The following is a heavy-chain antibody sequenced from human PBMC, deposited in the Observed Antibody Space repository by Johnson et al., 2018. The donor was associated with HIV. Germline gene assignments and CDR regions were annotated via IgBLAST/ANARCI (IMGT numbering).Heavy chain of an antibody. V-gene: IGHV3-30*04. J-gene: IGHJ3*02. CDR2: ISYDGSNK. CDR3: ARDYDIPRDDGFDI. Sequence: QVLLVESGGGVVQPGRSLRLSCAASGFTFSSYAMHWVRQAPGKGLEWVAVISYDGSNKYYADSVKGRFTISRDNSKNTLYLQMNSLRAEDTAVYYCARDYDIPRDDGFDIWGQGTMVTVSS. CDR1: GFTFSSYA. D-gene: IGHD3-9*01.